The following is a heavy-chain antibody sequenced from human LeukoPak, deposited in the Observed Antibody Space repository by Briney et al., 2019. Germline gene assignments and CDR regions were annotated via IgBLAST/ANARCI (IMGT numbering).Heavy chain of an antibody. D-gene: IGHD3-3*01. J-gene: IGHJ4*02. CDR2: ISAYNGNT. V-gene: IGHV1-18*01. Sequence: ASVKVSCKASGYTFTSYGISWVRQAPGQGLEWMGWISAYNGNTNYAQKLQGRVTMTTDTSTSTAYMELRSLRSDDTAVYYCASSPRPAYYDFWSGSHYYFDYWGQGTLVTVSS. CDR3: ASSPRPAYYDFWSGSHYYFDY. CDR1: GYTFTSYG.